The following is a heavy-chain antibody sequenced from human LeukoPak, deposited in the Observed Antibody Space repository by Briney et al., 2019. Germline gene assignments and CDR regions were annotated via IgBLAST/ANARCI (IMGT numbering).Heavy chain of an antibody. Sequence: PSETLSLTCAVSGGSISSFYWSWVRQPPGKGLEWIGEINHSGSTNYNPSLKSRLTISVHTSKNQFSLKLSSVTAADTAVYYCARGRLRTTVTTPYNWFDPWGQGTLVTVSS. D-gene: IGHD4-17*01. J-gene: IGHJ5*02. CDR3: ARGRLRTTVTTPYNWFDP. CDR1: GGSISSFY. CDR2: INHSGST. V-gene: IGHV4-34*01.